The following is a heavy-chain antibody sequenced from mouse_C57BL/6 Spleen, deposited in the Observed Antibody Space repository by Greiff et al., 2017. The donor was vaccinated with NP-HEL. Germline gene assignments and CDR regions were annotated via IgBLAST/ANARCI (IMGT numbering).Heavy chain of an antibody. CDR1: GYTFTSYW. V-gene: IGHV1-5*01. J-gene: IGHJ3*01. CDR3: TSPRYYYGSRLFAY. CDR2: IYPGNSDT. Sequence: EVQLVESGTVLARPGASVKMSCKTSGYTFTSYWMHWVKQRPGQGLEWIGAIYPGNSDTSYNQKFKGKAKLTAVTSASTAYMELSRLTNEDSAVYYCTSPRYYYGSRLFAYWGQGTLVTVSA. D-gene: IGHD1-1*01.